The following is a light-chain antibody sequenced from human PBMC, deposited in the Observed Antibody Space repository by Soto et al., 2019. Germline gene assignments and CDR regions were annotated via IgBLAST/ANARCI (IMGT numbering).Light chain of an antibody. CDR3: TQATHGPIT. CDR1: QSLVHSDGIAY. J-gene: IGKJ5*01. V-gene: IGKV2-30*02. CDR2: KVS. Sequence: DGVMTQSPLSLPITLGQPASISCRSNQSLVHSDGIAYFSWFQQRPGRSPRRLIYKVSNRDSGVPARFSGSGSGTDFALKISRVEDEDVRVYYCTQATHGPITYGQETRLEIK.